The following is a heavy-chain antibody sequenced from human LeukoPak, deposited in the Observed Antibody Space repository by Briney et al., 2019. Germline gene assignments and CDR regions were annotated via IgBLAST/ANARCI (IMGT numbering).Heavy chain of an antibody. CDR2: INPSGGST. CDR3: ARDLYGDYEGY. V-gene: IGHV1-46*01. D-gene: IGHD4-17*01. Sequence: ASVKVSCKASGYTFTSYYMHWVRQAPGQGLEWMGIINPSGGSTSYAQKFRGRVTMTRDMSTSTVYMELSSLRSEDTAVYYCARDLYGDYEGYWGQGTLVTVSS. CDR1: GYTFTSYY. J-gene: IGHJ4*02.